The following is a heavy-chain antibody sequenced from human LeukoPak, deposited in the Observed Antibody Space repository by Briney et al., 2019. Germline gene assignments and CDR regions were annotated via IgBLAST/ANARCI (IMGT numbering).Heavy chain of an antibody. J-gene: IGHJ4*02. V-gene: IGHV3-48*03. CDR2: ISNSGTTK. CDR3: AAVIDY. Sequence: PGGSLRLSCAASRFTFSNYEMNWIRQAPGKGLEWISYISNSGTTKYYADSVKGRFTISRDNAKNSLYLQMNSLRAEDTAVYYCAAVIDYWGQGTLVTVSS. CDR1: RFTFSNYE.